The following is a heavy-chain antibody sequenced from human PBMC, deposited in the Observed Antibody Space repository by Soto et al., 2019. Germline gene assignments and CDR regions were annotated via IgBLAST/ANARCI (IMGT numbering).Heavy chain of an antibody. J-gene: IGHJ6*02. V-gene: IGHV4-59*01. D-gene: IGHD3-10*01. CDR1: GESLSSYY. CDR3: ARDMGVLLWFGESPLGMDV. Sequence: STTLDLSCTVPGESLSSYYWSWIRQPPGKGLEWIGYIYYSGSTNYNPSLKSRVTISVDTSKNQFSLKLSSVTAADTAVYYCARDMGVLLWFGESPLGMDVWGQGTTVT. CDR2: IYYSGST.